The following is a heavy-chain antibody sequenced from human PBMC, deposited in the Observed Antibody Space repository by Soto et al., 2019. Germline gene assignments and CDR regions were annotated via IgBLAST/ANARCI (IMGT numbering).Heavy chain of an antibody. D-gene: IGHD7-27*01. CDR3: ARHSWGFDY. Sequence: ASLKVSCKASGYTFTSYSMHWVRQAPGQRLEWVGCFNIGNGNTEFSQKFQGRVTITRDTSASTDYMELSSLTSEETAVYYCARHSWGFDYWGQGTLVTVSS. J-gene: IGHJ4*02. CDR1: GYTFTSYS. V-gene: IGHV1-3*04. CDR2: FNIGNGNT.